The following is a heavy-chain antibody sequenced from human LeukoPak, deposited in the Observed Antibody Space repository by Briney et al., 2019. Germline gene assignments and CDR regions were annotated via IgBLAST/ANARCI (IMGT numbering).Heavy chain of an antibody. CDR1: GYTFTGNY. CDR2: INPNSGGT. D-gene: IGHD5-24*01. CDR3: TRVEVATNLPDY. J-gene: IGHJ4*02. V-gene: IGHV1-2*06. Sequence: ASVKVSCKASGYTFTGNYMHWVRQAPGQGLEWMGRINPNSGGTNYAQNFQGRVTMTRDTSISTVYMELNRLTSDDTAVYYCTRVEVATNLPDYWGQGTLVTVSS.